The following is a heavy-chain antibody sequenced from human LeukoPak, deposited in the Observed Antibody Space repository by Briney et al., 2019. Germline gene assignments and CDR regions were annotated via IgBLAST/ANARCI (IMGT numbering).Heavy chain of an antibody. V-gene: IGHV3-15*01. CDR2: IKSKTDGETT. D-gene: IGHD2-2*02. CDR3: TLLYPDY. CDR1: GISLSKAW. Sequence: GGSLRLSCAGSGISLSKAWMSWVRQAPGKGLEWVGRIKSKTDGETTEYAAPVKGRFNISSDDSKDMVYLQMNSLKTEDTAVYYCTLLYPDYWGQGTLVTVSS. J-gene: IGHJ4*02.